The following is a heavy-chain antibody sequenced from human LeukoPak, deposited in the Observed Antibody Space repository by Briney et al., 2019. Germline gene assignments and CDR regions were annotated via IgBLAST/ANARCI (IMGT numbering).Heavy chain of an antibody. Sequence: SETLSLTCVVYGGSFSGYFWSWIRQPPGKGLEWIGEITPSGSTNYNPSLKSRVSISIETSKKKLSLRLTSVTAADSALYYCASSFYYDSRDYWGQGTLVTVSS. D-gene: IGHD3-22*01. CDR1: GGSFSGYF. V-gene: IGHV4-34*01. CDR3: ASSFYYDSRDY. CDR2: ITPSGST. J-gene: IGHJ4*02.